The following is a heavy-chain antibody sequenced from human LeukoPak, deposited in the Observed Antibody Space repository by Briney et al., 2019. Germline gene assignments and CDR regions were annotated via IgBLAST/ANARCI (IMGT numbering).Heavy chain of an antibody. CDR3: ARDGSRFSSPDRYYYYGMDV. CDR2: IIPIFGTA. V-gene: IGHV1-69*13. J-gene: IGHJ6*02. D-gene: IGHD3-3*01. Sequence: SVKVSCKASGGTFSSYAISWVRQAPGQGLEWMGGIIPIFGTANYAQKFQGRVTITADESTSTAYMELSSLRSEDTAVYYCARDGSRFSSPDRYYYYGMDVWGQGTTVTVSS. CDR1: GGTFSSYA.